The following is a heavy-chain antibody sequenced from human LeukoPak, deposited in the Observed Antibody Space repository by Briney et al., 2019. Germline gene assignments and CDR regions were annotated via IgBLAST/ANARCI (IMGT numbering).Heavy chain of an antibody. V-gene: IGHV4-59*08. CDR3: ARSPYYGTNSRGPFDV. Sequence: SETLSLTCRVSGGSITNYYWSWLRQPPGKGLEWIAYVSYSGNTHYNPSLKSRVTTSLDASKNQFSLTLTSVTAADTAVYFCARSPYYGTNSRGPFDVWGHGTLVTISS. CDR1: GGSITNYY. D-gene: IGHD3-3*01. J-gene: IGHJ3*01. CDR2: VSYSGNT.